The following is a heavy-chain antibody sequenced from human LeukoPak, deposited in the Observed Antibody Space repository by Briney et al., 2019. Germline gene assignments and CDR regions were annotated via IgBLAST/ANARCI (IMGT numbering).Heavy chain of an antibody. D-gene: IGHD3-22*01. J-gene: IGHJ3*01. CDR3: ARAQNYHDRSGYSDDTFDV. CDR1: GYTFTDNY. CDR2: VNPDSGSI. Sequence: ASVKVSCKASGYTFTDNYIHWVRQAPGQGLKWMGRVNPDSGSINYAQKFQGRVTMTRDTSINTAFVELRRLRSDDTATYYCARAQNYHDRSGYSDDTFDVWGHGTMITVSS. V-gene: IGHV1-2*06.